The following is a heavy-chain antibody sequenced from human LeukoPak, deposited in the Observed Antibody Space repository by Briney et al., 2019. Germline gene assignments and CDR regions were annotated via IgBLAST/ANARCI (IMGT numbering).Heavy chain of an antibody. CDR3: AREYSSSDMNWFDP. CDR1: GGSISSGSYY. V-gene: IGHV4-61*02. CDR2: IYTSGST. D-gene: IGHD6-6*01. J-gene: IGHJ5*02. Sequence: PSQTLSLTCTVSGGSISSGSYYWSWIQQPAGKGLEWIGRIYTSGSTNYNPSLKSRVTISVDTSKNQFSLKLSSVTAADTAVYYCAREYSSSDMNWFDPWGQGTLVTVSS.